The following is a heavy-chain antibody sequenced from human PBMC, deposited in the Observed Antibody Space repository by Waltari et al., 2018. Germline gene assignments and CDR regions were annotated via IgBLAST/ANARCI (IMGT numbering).Heavy chain of an antibody. J-gene: IGHJ4*02. D-gene: IGHD3-10*01. CDR1: GGSISSYY. V-gene: IGHV4-4*07. Sequence: QVQLQESGPGLVKPSETLSLTCTVSGGSISSYYWSWIRQPAGKGLEWIGRIYTSGSTNYNPSLKSRVTMSVDTSKNQFSLKLSSVTAADTAVYYCAREARSGLLWFGELSFFDNWGQGTLVTVSS. CDR2: IYTSGST. CDR3: AREARSGLLWFGELSFFDN.